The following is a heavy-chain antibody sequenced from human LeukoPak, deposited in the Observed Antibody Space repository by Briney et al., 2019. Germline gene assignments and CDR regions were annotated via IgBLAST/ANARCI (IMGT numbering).Heavy chain of an antibody. Sequence: QPGRSLRLSCTASGFTFGDYAMSWVRQAPGKGLEWVGLIRSKAYGGTTEYAASVKGRFTISRDDSKSIAYLQMNSLKTEDTAVYYCTRGAEDWFDPWGQGTLVTVSS. CDR1: GFTFGDYA. CDR3: TRGAEDWFDP. V-gene: IGHV3-49*04. J-gene: IGHJ5*02. CDR2: IRSKAYGGTT.